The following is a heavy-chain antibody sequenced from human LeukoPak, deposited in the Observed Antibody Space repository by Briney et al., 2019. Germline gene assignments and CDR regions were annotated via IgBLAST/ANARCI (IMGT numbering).Heavy chain of an antibody. Sequence: SVKVSCKASGGTFSSYVISWVRQAPGQGLEWMGGIIPIFGTANYAQKFQGRVTITADESTSTAYMELSSLRSEDTAVYYCARDPQPTVTAGTDDAFDIWGQGTMVTVSS. CDR3: ARDPQPTVTAGTDDAFDI. J-gene: IGHJ3*02. V-gene: IGHV1-69*13. CDR2: IIPIFGTA. CDR1: GGTFSSYV. D-gene: IGHD2-21*02.